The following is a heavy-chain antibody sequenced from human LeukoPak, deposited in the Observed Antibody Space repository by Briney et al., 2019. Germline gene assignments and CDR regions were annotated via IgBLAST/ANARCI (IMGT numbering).Heavy chain of an antibody. J-gene: IGHJ4*02. Sequence: GGSLRLSCAASGFTFSNYNMNWVRQAPGKGLEWVSYISSSGSSIEYADSVKGRFTISRDDARNSLYLQMNGLRAEDTAVYYCARDKRAPNYFDYWGQGTLVTVSS. D-gene: IGHD1-26*01. CDR1: GFTFSNYN. V-gene: IGHV3-48*01. CDR2: ISSSGSSI. CDR3: ARDKRAPNYFDY.